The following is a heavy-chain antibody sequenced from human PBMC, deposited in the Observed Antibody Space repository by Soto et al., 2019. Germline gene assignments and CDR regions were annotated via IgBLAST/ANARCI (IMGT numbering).Heavy chain of an antibody. D-gene: IGHD6-13*01. V-gene: IGHV4-39*02. CDR3: SSMTRDPGDPIRFAKNIAAAGTVSDI. CDR2: IYYSGST. J-gene: IGHJ3*02. CDR1: GGSISSSSYY. Sequence: QLQLQESGPGLVKPSETLSLTCTVSGGSISSSSYYWGWIRQPPGKGLEWIGSIYYSGSTYYNPSLKSRVPISVDTSRHHFSLKLSSVTAADTAVYYCSSMTRDPGDPIRFAKNIAAAGTVSDIWGQGTMVTVSS.